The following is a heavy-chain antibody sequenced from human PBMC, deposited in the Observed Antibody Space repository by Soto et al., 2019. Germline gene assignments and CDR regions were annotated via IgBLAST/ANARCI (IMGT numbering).Heavy chain of an antibody. CDR2: MNPNSGNT. Sequence: QVQLVQSGAEVKKPGASVKVSCKTSGYTFTSYDINWVRQATGQGLEWMGWMNPNSGNTGYAQNFQGRVTMTRKASISTAYMELSSLISEDTAVYYCASGNSYDLWGRGTLVTVSS. CDR3: ASGNSYDL. J-gene: IGHJ2*01. V-gene: IGHV1-8*01. CDR1: GYTFTSYD.